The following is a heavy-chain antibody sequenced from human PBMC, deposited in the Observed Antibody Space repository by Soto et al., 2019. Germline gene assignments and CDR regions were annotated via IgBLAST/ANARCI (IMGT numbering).Heavy chain of an antibody. CDR3: AHIVVAGLGYYFDY. V-gene: IGHV2-5*02. D-gene: IGHD6-19*01. CDR2: IYWDDDK. Sequence: QITLKESGPTLVKPTQTITLTCTFSGFSLSSTRMAVGWIRQPPGKALEWLALIYWDDDKRYSPFLKSRLTITKETSKNQVVLTMSNMDPVDTARYYCAHIVVAGLGYYFDYWGQGTLVTVSS. J-gene: IGHJ4*02. CDR1: GFSLSSTRMA.